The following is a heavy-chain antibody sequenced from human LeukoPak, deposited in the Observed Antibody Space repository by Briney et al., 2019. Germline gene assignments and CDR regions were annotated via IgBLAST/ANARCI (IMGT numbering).Heavy chain of an antibody. CDR3: ARRGVDSSGYYIDY. Sequence: PSETLSLTCTVSGGSISSYYWSWIRQPPGKGLEWIGHIYYSGSTNYNPSLKSRVTISVDTSKNQFSLKLSSVTAADTAVYYCARRGVDSSGYYIDYWGQGTLVTVSS. D-gene: IGHD3-22*01. CDR1: GGSISSYY. V-gene: IGHV4-59*01. J-gene: IGHJ4*02. CDR2: IYYSGST.